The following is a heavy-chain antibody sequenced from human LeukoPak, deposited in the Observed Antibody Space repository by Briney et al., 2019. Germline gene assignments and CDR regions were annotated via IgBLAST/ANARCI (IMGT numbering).Heavy chain of an antibody. J-gene: IGHJ4*02. D-gene: IGHD1-26*01. CDR2: INPNSGGT. CDR3: ARLYSGSSYFDY. CDR1: GYTFTGYY. Sequence: ASVKVSCKASGYTFTGYYMHWVRQAPGQGLEWMGWINPNSGGTNYAQKFQGRVTMTRDTSISTAYMELSRLRSDGTAVYYCARLYSGSSYFDYWGQGTLVTVSS. V-gene: IGHV1-2*02.